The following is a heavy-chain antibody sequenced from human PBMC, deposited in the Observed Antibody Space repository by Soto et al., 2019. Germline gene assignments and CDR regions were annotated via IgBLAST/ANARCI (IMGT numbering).Heavy chain of an antibody. CDR1: GFTFSSYA. D-gene: IGHD4-17*01. V-gene: IGHV3-23*01. J-gene: IGHJ3*02. CDR3: AKSGGYSNYGDYEDAFDI. Sequence: GGSLRLSCAASGFTFSSYAMSWVRQAPGKGLEWVSAISGSGGSTYYADSVKGRFTISRDNSKNTLYLQMNSLRAEDTAVYYCAKSGGYSNYGDYEDAFDIWGQGTMVTVSS. CDR2: ISGSGGST.